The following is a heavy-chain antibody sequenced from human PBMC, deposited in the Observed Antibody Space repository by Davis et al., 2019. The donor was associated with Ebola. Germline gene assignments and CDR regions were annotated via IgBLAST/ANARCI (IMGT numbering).Heavy chain of an antibody. V-gene: IGHV1-69*13. CDR1: GGTFSSYA. Sequence: SVKVSCKASGGTFSSYAISWVRQAPGQGLEWMGGIIPIFGTANYAQKFQGRVTITADESTSTAYMELRSLRSDDTAVYYCARSGYCSSTSCYTGYYYYMDVWGKGTTVTVSS. CDR3: ARSGYCSSTSCYTGYYYYMDV. J-gene: IGHJ6*03. CDR2: IIPIFGTA. D-gene: IGHD2-2*02.